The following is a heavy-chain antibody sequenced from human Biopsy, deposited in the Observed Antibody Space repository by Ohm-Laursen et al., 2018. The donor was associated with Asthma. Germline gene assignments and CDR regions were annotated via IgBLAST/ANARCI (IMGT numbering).Heavy chain of an antibody. J-gene: IGHJ6*02. Sequence: TLSLTCAVSGGSISTNYWWIWVRQSPGKGLGWIGEIYLSGRTNYNPSLKSRVTISVDQSKTRFSLNLNSVTAADTAVYFCATGKDSADWAKGRSYYYFGMEVWGQGTTVTVSS. V-gene: IGHV4-4*01. CDR2: IYLSGRT. CDR3: ATGKDSADWAKGRSYYYFGMEV. D-gene: IGHD2-21*02. CDR1: GGSISTNYW.